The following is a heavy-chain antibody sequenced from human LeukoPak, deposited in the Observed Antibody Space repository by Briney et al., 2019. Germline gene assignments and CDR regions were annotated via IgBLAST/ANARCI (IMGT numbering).Heavy chain of an antibody. Sequence: GGSLRLPCAASGFTFSSNGMHWVRQAPGKGLAWVAVIWPDGSKKYYADSVKGRFTISRDNSKNTLYLQMNSLRAEDTAVYFCASWNDYVDYWGQGTLVTVSS. V-gene: IGHV3-33*03. CDR2: IWPDGSKK. J-gene: IGHJ4*02. D-gene: IGHD1-1*01. CDR1: GFTFSSNG. CDR3: ASWNDYVDY.